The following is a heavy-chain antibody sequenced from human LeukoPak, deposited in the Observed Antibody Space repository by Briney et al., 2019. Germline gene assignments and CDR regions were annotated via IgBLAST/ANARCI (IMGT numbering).Heavy chain of an antibody. Sequence: PGGSLRLSCAASGFTFSSYSMSWVRQAPGEGLEWVSSISSSSSTIYYADSVRGRFTISRDNAKNSLYLQMNTLRDEDTAVYYCARERRGIAAADIDYWGQGTLVTVSS. D-gene: IGHD6-13*01. CDR1: GFTFSSYS. CDR3: ARERRGIAAADIDY. V-gene: IGHV3-48*02. J-gene: IGHJ4*02. CDR2: ISSSSSTI.